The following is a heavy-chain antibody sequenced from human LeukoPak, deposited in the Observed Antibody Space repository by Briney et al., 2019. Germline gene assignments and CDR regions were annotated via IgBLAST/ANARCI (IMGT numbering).Heavy chain of an antibody. J-gene: IGHJ4*02. CDR2: RSGSGDRT. CDR1: GVTFSNYA. D-gene: IGHD2-15*01. CDR3: AKDHERRVCTSGTPYYFDH. Sequence: PGGSLRHSCVVTGVTFSNYAMSWVRQAPGKGLEWISGRSGSGDRTDQPDSVKGRFTISRDNSENTLYLQMDSLRAEDTAIYYCAKDHERRVCTSGTPYYFDHWGQGTLVTVSS. V-gene: IGHV3-23*01.